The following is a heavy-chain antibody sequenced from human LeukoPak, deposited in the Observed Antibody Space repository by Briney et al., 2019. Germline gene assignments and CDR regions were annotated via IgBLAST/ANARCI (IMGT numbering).Heavy chain of an antibody. CDR1: GFTVSSNY. CDR2: IYTDGST. Sequence: AGGSLRLSCAVSGFTVSSNYMSWVRQAPEKGLEWVSVIYTDGSTYYADSVKGRFTISRDNAKNSLYLQMNSLRAEDTAVYYCARGRYDSSGSYSLFDYWGQGTLVTVSS. CDR3: ARGRYDSSGSYSLFDY. D-gene: IGHD3-22*01. V-gene: IGHV3-53*01. J-gene: IGHJ4*02.